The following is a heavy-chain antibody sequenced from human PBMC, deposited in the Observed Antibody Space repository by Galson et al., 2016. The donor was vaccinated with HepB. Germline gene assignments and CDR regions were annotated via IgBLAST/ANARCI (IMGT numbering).Heavy chain of an antibody. V-gene: IGHV3-21*01. Sequence: SLRLSCAASGFTFSSYSMNWVRQAPGKGLEWVSSISSSSSYIYYADSVKGRFTISRDNAKNTLYLQMNSLRAEDTAVYYCVRARTLPASAGMDVWGQGTTVTVSS. J-gene: IGHJ6*02. D-gene: IGHD2-2*01. CDR3: VRARTLPASAGMDV. CDR1: GFTFSSYS. CDR2: ISSSSSYI.